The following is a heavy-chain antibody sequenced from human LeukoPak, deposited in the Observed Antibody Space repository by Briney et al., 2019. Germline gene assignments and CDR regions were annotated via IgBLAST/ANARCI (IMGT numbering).Heavy chain of an antibody. CDR2: INHSGST. Sequence: PSETLSLTCAVYGGSFSGYYWSWIRQPPGKGLEWIGEINHSGSTNYNPSLKSRVTISLDTSKNQFSLKLSSVTAADTAVYYCARGDPLLYYDWYYFYYGMDIWGKGTTVTVSS. V-gene: IGHV4-34*01. CDR1: GGSFSGYY. J-gene: IGHJ6*04. CDR3: ARGDPLLYYDWYYFYYGMDI. D-gene: IGHD3-9*01.